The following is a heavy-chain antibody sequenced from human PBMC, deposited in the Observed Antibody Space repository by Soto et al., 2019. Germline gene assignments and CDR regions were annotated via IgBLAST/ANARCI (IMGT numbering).Heavy chain of an antibody. CDR3: ARARDIVVVVAATSLGY. CDR1: GFNFSSYA. D-gene: IGHD2-15*01. Sequence: QVQLVESGGGVVQPGRSLRLSCAASGFNFSSYAMHWVRQAPGKGLEWVAVISYDGSNKYYADSVKGRFTISRDNSKNTLYLQMNSLRAEDTAVYYCARARDIVVVVAATSLGYWGQGTLVTVSS. J-gene: IGHJ4*02. V-gene: IGHV3-30-3*01. CDR2: ISYDGSNK.